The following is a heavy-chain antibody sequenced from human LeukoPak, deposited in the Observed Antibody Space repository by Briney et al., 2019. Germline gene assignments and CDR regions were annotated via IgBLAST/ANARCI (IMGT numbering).Heavy chain of an antibody. CDR2: IYTSGST. CDR1: GDSSSNYY. V-gene: IGHV4-4*07. J-gene: IGHJ3*02. CDR3: ARDRGSWPDAFDI. Sequence: SETLSLTCSVSGDSSSNYYWSWFRQPPGKGLEWIGLIYTSGSTNYNPSLKSRVTMSVDTSKNQFSLKLSSVTAADTAVYYCARDRGSWPDAFDIWGQGTMVTVSS. D-gene: IGHD1-26*01.